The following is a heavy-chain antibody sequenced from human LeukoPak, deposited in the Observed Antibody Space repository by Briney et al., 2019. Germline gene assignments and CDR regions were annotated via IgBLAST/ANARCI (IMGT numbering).Heavy chain of an antibody. CDR3: AREDHSNYNY. V-gene: IGHV3-7*01. CDR1: GFCFSSYW. Sequence: PGGSLRLSCAASGFCFSSYWMSWVRQAPGKGPEWVANIKQDGGEKYHVDSVKGRFTISRDNAKNSLYLQMNSLRVEDTAVYYCAREDHSNYNYWGQGTLVTVSS. D-gene: IGHD4-11*01. J-gene: IGHJ4*02. CDR2: IKQDGGEK.